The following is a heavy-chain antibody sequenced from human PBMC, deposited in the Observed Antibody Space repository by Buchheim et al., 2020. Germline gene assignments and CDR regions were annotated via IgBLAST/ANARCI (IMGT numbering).Heavy chain of an antibody. J-gene: IGHJ4*02. Sequence: EVQLVESGGGPIQPGGSLRLSCSSSGFTFSNYWMHWVRQAPGKGLVWVSHVSIDGSFTNYADSVKGRFTISRDNGQNTLYLQMNSLRPEDTAVYYCIRALNWNLDYWGQG. CDR2: VSIDGSFT. CDR1: GFTFSNYW. CDR3: IRALNWNLDY. D-gene: IGHD1-1*01. V-gene: IGHV3-74*01.